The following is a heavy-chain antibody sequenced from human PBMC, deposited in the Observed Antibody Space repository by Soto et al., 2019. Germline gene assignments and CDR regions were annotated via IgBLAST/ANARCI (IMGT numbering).Heavy chain of an antibody. CDR2: ISGSGGST. CDR3: ATVYSSSWYAFDY. D-gene: IGHD6-13*01. Sequence: EVQLLESGGGLVQPGGSLRLSCAASGFTFSSYAMSWVRQAPGKGLEWVSAISGSGGSTYYADSVKGRFTISRDNSKNTLYLEMNSRRAEDTAVYYCATVYSSSWYAFDYWGQGTLVTVSS. J-gene: IGHJ4*02. V-gene: IGHV3-23*01. CDR1: GFTFSSYA.